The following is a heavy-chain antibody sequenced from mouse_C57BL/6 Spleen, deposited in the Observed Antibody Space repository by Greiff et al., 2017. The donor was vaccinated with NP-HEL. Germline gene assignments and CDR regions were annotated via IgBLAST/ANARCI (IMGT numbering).Heavy chain of an antibody. V-gene: IGHV10-1*01. CDR3: VMGNWVFAY. Sequence: EVKLVESGGGLVQPKGSLKLSCAASGFSFNTYAMNWVRQAPGKGLEWVARIRSKSNNYATYYADSVKDRFTISRDDSESMLYLQMNNLKTEDTAMYYCVMGNWVFAYWGQGTLVTVSA. CDR1: GFSFNTYA. CDR2: IRSKSNNYAT. J-gene: IGHJ3*01. D-gene: IGHD4-1*01.